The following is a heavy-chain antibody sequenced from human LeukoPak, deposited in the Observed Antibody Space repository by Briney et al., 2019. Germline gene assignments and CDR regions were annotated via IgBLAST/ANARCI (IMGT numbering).Heavy chain of an antibody. CDR3: ARDTSGSGYYSYYFDY. D-gene: IGHD3-22*01. Sequence: GGSLRLSCAASGFTFSSYSMNWVRQAPGKGLEWVLSISSSTSYIYYADSVKGRFTISRDNAKNSLYLQMNSLRVEDTAVYYCARDTSGSGYYSYYFDYWGQGTLVTVSS. CDR2: ISSSTSYI. V-gene: IGHV3-21*01. CDR1: GFTFSSYS. J-gene: IGHJ4*02.